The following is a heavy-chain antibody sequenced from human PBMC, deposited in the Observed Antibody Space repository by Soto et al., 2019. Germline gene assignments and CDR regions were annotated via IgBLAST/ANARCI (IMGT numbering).Heavy chain of an antibody. CDR3: ARVPRNTGYDVLDY. Sequence: GGSLRLSCAASGFTFSNHWMEWVRQAPGKGLQWVSKINEDGGIIDYADSVKGRFSISRDSATNTVYLQMSSLRAEDTAVYFCARVPRNTGYDVLDYWGQGTLVTVSS. CDR2: INEDGGII. V-gene: IGHV3-74*01. J-gene: IGHJ4*02. D-gene: IGHD5-12*01. CDR1: GFTFSNHW.